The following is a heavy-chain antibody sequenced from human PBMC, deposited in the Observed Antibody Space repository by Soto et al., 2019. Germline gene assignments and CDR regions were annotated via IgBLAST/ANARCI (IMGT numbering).Heavy chain of an antibody. CDR3: ARDRYYDFWSGYPHFDY. Sequence: ASVKVSCKASGDTSTSYARQWVRQAPGQRLEWMGWINAGNGNTKYSQKFQGRVTITRDTSASTAYMELSSLRSEDTAVYYCARDRYYDFWSGYPHFDYWGQGTLVTVS. V-gene: IGHV1-3*01. CDR1: GDTSTSYA. CDR2: INAGNGNT. J-gene: IGHJ4*02. D-gene: IGHD3-3*01.